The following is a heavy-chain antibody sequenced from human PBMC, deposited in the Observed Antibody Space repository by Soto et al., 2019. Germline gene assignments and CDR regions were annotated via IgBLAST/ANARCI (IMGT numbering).Heavy chain of an antibody. Sequence: KTSETLSLTCAVSGGSISSGGYSWSWIRQPPGKGLEWIGYIYHSGSTYYNPSLKSRVTISVDRSKNQFSLKLSSVTAADTAVYYCARQRGYSGYDSLWFDPWGQGTLVTVSS. CDR3: ARQRGYSGYDSLWFDP. D-gene: IGHD5-12*01. CDR1: GGSISSGGYS. CDR2: IYHSGST. J-gene: IGHJ5*02. V-gene: IGHV4-30-2*01.